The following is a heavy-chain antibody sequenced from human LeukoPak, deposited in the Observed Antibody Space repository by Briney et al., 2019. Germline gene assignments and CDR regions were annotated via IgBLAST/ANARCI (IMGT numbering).Heavy chain of an antibody. CDR3: SKDPNGDYIGAFDM. CDR1: GLTFSNYA. CDR2: IIVSGSRT. D-gene: IGHD4-17*01. V-gene: IGHV3-23*01. J-gene: IGHJ3*02. Sequence: PGGSLRLSCAASGLTFSNYAMTWVRQAPGKGLEGVSSIIVSGSRTYYADSVKGRFTISRDNSKNTLYLQMNSLRAEDTALYYCSKDPNGDYIGAFDMWGPGTLVTVSS.